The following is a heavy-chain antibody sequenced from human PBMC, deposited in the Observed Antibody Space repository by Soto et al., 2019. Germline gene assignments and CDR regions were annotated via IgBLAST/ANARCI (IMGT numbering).Heavy chain of an antibody. V-gene: IGHV1-69*01. Sequence: QVQLVQSGAAVKKPGSSVKVSCQASVGTFSSYAISWVRQAPGQGLEWMGGIIPIFGTANYAQKFQCRVTTSADESRDTSYMELSSLRSEDTGVYYCGRDGSWSSGWSHHYTDYYIDYFGQGTLLTLSS. CDR3: GRDGSWSSGWSHHYTDYYIDY. D-gene: IGHD6-19*01. CDR1: VGTFSSYA. J-gene: IGHJ4*02. CDR2: IIPIFGTA.